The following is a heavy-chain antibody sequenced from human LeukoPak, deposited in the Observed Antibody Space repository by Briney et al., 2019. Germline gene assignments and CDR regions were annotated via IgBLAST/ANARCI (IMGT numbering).Heavy chain of an antibody. CDR1: GGSFSGYC. D-gene: IGHD3-16*01. J-gene: IGHJ4*02. V-gene: IGHV4-34*01. CDR3: ARAVAGGALDY. CDR2: INRSGST. Sequence: PSETLSLTCAVYGGSFSGYCWSWIRQPPGKGLEWIGEINRSGSTNYNPSLKSRVTISVDTSKNQFSLKLSSVTAADTAVYYCARAVAGGALDYWGQGTLVTVSS.